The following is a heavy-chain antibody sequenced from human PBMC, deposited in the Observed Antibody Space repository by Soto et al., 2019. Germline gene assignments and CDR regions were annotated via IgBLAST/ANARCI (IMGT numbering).Heavy chain of an antibody. J-gene: IGHJ4*02. Sequence: QMPLVESGGGVVQPGRSLRLSCAASGFTFSSYGLHWVRQAPGKGLEWVAIISHDGSEKHYADSVKGRCTISRDNSRNTLYLQVDSLRVEDTGVYYCVRSNIQFWLVAAYWGQGTQVTVSS. V-gene: IGHV3-30-3*01. CDR2: ISHDGSEK. CDR3: VRSNIQFWLVAAY. D-gene: IGHD5-18*01. CDR1: GFTFSSYG.